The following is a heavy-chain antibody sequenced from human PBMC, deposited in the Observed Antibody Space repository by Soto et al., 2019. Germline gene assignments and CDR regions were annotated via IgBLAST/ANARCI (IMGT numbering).Heavy chain of an antibody. D-gene: IGHD6-19*01. J-gene: IGHJ6*02. CDR3: ARDYGIAVFPSYYYYYGMDV. CDR2: INPSGGST. V-gene: IGHV1-46*01. CDR1: GYTFTSYY. Sequence: WASVKVSCKAFGYTFTSYYMHWVRQAPGQGLEWMGIINPSGGSTSYAQKFQGRVTMTRDTSTSTVYMELSSLRSEDTAVYYCARDYGIAVFPSYYYYYGMDVWGQGTTVTVSS.